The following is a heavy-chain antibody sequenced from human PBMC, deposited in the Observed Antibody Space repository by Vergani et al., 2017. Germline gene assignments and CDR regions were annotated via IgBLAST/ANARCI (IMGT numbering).Heavy chain of an antibody. J-gene: IGHJ6*03. CDR1: GYTFTSYD. CDR3: ARGKRRRDYYYYYYMDV. Sequence: QVQLVQSGAEVKKPGASVKVSCKASGYTFTSYDINWVRQATGQGLEWMGWMNPNSGNTGYAQKFQGRVTMTRNTSISPAYMELSSLRSEDTAVYYCARGKRRRDYYYYYYMDVWGKGTTVTVSS. V-gene: IGHV1-8*01. CDR2: MNPNSGNT.